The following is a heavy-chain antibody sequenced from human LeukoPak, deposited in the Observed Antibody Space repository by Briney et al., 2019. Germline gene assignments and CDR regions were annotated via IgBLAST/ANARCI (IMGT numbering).Heavy chain of an antibody. CDR2: ISAYNGNT. D-gene: IGHD6-19*01. V-gene: IGHV1-18*01. CDR1: GYTFTSYG. Sequence: WASVKVSCKASGYTFTSYGISWVRQAPGQGLEWMGWISAYNGNTNYAQKLQGRVTMTTDTSTSTAYMELRSLRSDDTAVYYCARDGSGWPQRYLGYWGQGTLVTVSS. J-gene: IGHJ4*02. CDR3: ARDGSGWPQRYLGY.